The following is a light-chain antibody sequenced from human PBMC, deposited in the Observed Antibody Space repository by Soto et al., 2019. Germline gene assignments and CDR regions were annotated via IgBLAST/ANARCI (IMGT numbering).Light chain of an antibody. Sequence: QSAVTQPASVSGSPGQSITISCTGTSSDVGGYNYVSWYQHHPGKAPKLMIYEVSNRPSGVSNRFSGSKSGNTASLTISGLQAEDEADYYCSSYTSSSTLVFGGGTKVTVL. CDR1: SSDVGGYNY. CDR3: SSYTSSSTLV. V-gene: IGLV2-14*01. CDR2: EVS. J-gene: IGLJ2*01.